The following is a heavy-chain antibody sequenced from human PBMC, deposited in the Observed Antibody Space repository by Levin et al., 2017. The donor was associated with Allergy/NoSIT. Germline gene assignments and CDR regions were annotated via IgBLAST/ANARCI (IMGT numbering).Heavy chain of an antibody. CDR2: ITSEKYGGTT. D-gene: IGHD6-13*01. CDR3: TRIAPNGKVLPFDY. J-gene: IGHJ4*02. V-gene: IGHV3-49*03. CDR1: GFTFGIYA. Sequence: GGSLRLSCATSGFTFGIYAMSWFRQAPGKGLEWVGFITSEKYGGTTEYAAAVKGRFTISRDDAKSIAYLQMNSLKTEDTALYYCTRIAPNGKVLPFDYWGQGTLVTVSS.